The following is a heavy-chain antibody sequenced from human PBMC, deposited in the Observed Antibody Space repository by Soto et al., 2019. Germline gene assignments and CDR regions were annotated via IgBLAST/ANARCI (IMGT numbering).Heavy chain of an antibody. V-gene: IGHV3-23*01. CDR3: AKARGSSTPAPGSY. CDR2: ISGSGGST. J-gene: IGHJ4*02. CDR1: GFTFISYA. D-gene: IGHD2-2*01. Sequence: GSLRLSCAASGFTFISYAMSWVRQAPGKGLEWVSAISGSGGSTYYADSVKGRFTISRDNSKNTLYLQMNSLGAEDTAVYYCAKARGSSTPAPGSYWGQGTLVTVSS.